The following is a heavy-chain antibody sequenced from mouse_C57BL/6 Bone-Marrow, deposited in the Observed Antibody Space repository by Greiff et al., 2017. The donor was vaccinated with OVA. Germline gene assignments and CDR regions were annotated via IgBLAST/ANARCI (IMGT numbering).Heavy chain of an antibody. D-gene: IGHD4-1*01. V-gene: IGHV1-63*01. CDR1: GYTFTNYW. CDR3: ARSGLGPYWYFDV. Sequence: QVHVKQSGAELVRPGTSVKMSCKASGYTFTNYWIGWAKQRPGHGLEWIGDIYPGGGYTNYNEKFKGKATLTADKSSSTAYMQFSSLTSEDSAIYYCARSGLGPYWYFDVWGTGTTVTVSS. J-gene: IGHJ1*03. CDR2: IYPGGGYT.